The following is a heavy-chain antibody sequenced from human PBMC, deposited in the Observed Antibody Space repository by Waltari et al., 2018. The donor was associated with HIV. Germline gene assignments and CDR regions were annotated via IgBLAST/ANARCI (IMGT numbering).Heavy chain of an antibody. D-gene: IGHD3-16*01. V-gene: IGHV4-34*01. CDR1: GGPLRDYF. J-gene: IGHJ4*02. CDR3: VRGLGSRPFYRSYDI. Sequence: QVQLRQWGAGLLKPTETLSLTCAVSGGPLRDYFWAWIRQSPDKGLEWIGENDHNGETNYNPSFKTRVAISLDMSKNQISLNLRSATAADTAVYYCVRGLGSRPFYRSYDIWGQGTLVTVSS. CDR2: NDHNGET.